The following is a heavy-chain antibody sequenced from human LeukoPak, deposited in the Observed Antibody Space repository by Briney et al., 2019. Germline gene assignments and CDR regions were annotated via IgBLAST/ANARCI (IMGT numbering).Heavy chain of an antibody. Sequence: SETLSLTCTVSGGSIISYYWSWVRQSAGKGLEWIGRIYPSGSTEYNTSLKSRVTMSVDMSKKQFSLKLTSVTAANTAVYYCARLKFYDSTGYTPGYYMDVWGKRTTVTVSS. CDR1: GGSIISYY. CDR2: IYPSGST. CDR3: ARLKFYDSTGYTPGYYMDV. D-gene: IGHD3-22*01. J-gene: IGHJ6*03. V-gene: IGHV4-4*07.